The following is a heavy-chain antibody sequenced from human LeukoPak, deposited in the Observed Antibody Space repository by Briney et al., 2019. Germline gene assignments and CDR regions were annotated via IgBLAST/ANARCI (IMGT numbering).Heavy chain of an antibody. Sequence: GGSLRLSCAASGFTLSSYWMSWVRQAPGKGLEWVANIKQDGSEKYYVDSVKGRLTISRDNEKNSLYLHMNSLRADDTAVYYCARPPRYDFWSGYLDYWGQGTLVTVPS. CDR2: IKQDGSEK. CDR3: ARPPRYDFWSGYLDY. CDR1: GFTLSSYW. D-gene: IGHD3-3*01. J-gene: IGHJ4*02. V-gene: IGHV3-7*01.